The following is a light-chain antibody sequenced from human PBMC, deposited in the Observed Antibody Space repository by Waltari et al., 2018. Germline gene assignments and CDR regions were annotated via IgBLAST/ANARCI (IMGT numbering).Light chain of an antibody. CDR3: QQYYSTPRT. CDR2: WAS. J-gene: IGKJ2*01. Sequence: DIVMTQSPDSLAVSLGERATINCKSSQSVLYSSNNKNYLAWYQQKPGQPPKLLIYWASTRESGVPDRVSGSWSGTDFTLTISSLQAEDVAVYYCQQYYSTPRTFGQGTKLEIK. V-gene: IGKV4-1*01. CDR1: QSVLYSSNNKNY.